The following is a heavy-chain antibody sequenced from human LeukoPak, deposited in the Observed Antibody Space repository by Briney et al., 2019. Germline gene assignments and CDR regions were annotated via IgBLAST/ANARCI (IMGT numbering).Heavy chain of an antibody. Sequence: PGGSLRLSCAASGFTFSSYGMHWVRQAPGQGLEWVAFIRYDGSNKYYVDSVKGRFTISRDNSKNTLSLQMSSLRAEDTAVYFCAKDAFRGYSYGYRVSMVWFDQWGQGILVTVSS. J-gene: IGHJ5*02. CDR3: AKDAFRGYSYGYRVSMVWFDQ. V-gene: IGHV3-30*02. D-gene: IGHD5-18*01. CDR2: IRYDGSNK. CDR1: GFTFSSYG.